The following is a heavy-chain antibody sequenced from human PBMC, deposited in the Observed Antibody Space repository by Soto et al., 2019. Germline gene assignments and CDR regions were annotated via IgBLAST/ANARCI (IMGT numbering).Heavy chain of an antibody. CDR1: GGSLSDYF. CDR3: ARGGISHWAYFYYMDV. Sequence: EILSLTCVVSGGSLSDYFWSWIRQPPGMALEWIGEINHLGSINYNPSLKSRVTMSVDTSKNQFSLTLNSVTAADTATYYCARGGISHWAYFYYMDVWDRGTTVTVS. J-gene: IGHJ6*03. D-gene: IGHD2-21*01. CDR2: INHLGSI. V-gene: IGHV4-34*01.